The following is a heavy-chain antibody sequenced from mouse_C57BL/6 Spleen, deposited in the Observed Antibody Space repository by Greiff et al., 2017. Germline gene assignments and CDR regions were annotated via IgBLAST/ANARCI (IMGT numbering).Heavy chain of an antibody. CDR1: GYTYTDYY. Sequence: EVQLQQSGPVLVKPGASVKMSCKASGYTYTDYYMNWVKQSHGKSLEWIGVINPYNGGTSYNQKFKGKATLTVDKSSSTAYMELNSLTSEDSAVYYCARGAMITTGRPFAYWGQGTLVTVSA. D-gene: IGHD2-4*01. CDR3: ARGAMITTGRPFAY. CDR2: INPYNGGT. V-gene: IGHV1-19*01. J-gene: IGHJ3*01.